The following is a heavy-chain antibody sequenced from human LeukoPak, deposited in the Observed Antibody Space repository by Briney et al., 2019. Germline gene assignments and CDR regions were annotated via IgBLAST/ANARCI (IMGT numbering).Heavy chain of an antibody. Sequence: PSETLSLTCIVSGGSISSHYWNWIRQTPGKGLEYIGYIYYSGSTNYNPSLKSRVTISVDTSKNQFSLKLSSVTAADTAVYYCARHVETIRRYYGMDVWGQGTTVTVSS. CDR2: IYYSGST. CDR1: GGSISSHY. CDR3: ARHVETIRRYYGMDV. J-gene: IGHJ6*02. V-gene: IGHV4-59*08. D-gene: IGHD5-12*01.